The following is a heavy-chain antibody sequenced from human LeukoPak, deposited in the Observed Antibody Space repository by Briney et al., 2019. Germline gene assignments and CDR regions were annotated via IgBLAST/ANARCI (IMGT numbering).Heavy chain of an antibody. CDR3: ASPSKLVISRGGFDI. V-gene: IGHV4-39*01. CDR1: GASFSYTTYY. J-gene: IGHJ3*02. D-gene: IGHD3-22*01. Sequence: SETLSLTCTVSGASFSYTTYYWAWIRQPPGKGLEWIGSIYFSETKYNPSLKSRITISGDTSKNQFSLKLSSVTGADTAVYYYASPSKLVISRGGFDIWGQGTMVTVSA. CDR2: IYFSET.